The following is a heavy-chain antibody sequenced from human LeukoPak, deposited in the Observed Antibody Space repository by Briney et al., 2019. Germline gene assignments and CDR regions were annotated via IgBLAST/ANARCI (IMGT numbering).Heavy chain of an antibody. CDR3: ARSSSGWYGDY. Sequence: SETLSLXCAVYGGSFSGYYWSWIRQPPGKGLEWIGEINHSGSTNYNPSLKSRVTISVDTSKNQFSLKLSSVTAADTAVYYCARSSSGWYGDYWGQGTLVTVSS. J-gene: IGHJ4*02. CDR2: INHSGST. V-gene: IGHV4-34*01. CDR1: GGSFSGYY. D-gene: IGHD6-19*01.